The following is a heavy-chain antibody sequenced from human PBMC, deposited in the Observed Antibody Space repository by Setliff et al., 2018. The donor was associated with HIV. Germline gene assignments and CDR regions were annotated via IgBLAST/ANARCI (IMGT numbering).Heavy chain of an antibody. CDR1: GGSFSVYY. V-gene: IGHV4-31*11. CDR3: ARGPIYNFWNGYYWFDP. CDR2: IYYSGST. D-gene: IGHD3-3*01. Sequence: PSETLSLTCAVYGGSFSVYYWSWIRQYPGKGLEWIGYIYYSGSTYYNPSLKSRVIISVDTSKNQFSLKLSSVTAADTAVYYCARGPIYNFWNGYYWFDPWGQGTLVTVSS. J-gene: IGHJ5*02.